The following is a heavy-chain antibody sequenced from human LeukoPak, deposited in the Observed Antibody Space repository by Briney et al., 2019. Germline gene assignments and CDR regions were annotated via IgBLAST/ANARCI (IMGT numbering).Heavy chain of an antibody. CDR2: INPSGGST. J-gene: IGHJ5*02. CDR3: ARDKREYSSSSAQKESPARWFDP. D-gene: IGHD6-6*01. V-gene: IGHV1-46*01. CDR1: GYTFTSYY. Sequence: GASVKVSCKASGYTFTSYYMHWVRQAPGQGLEWMGIINPSGGSTSYAQKFQGRVTMTRDMSTSTVYMELSSLRSEDTAVYYCARDKREYSSSSAQKESPARWFDPWGQGTLVTVSS.